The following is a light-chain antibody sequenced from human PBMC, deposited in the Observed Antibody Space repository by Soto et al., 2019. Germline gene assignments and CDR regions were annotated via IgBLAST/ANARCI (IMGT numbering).Light chain of an antibody. CDR2: GAS. Sequence: EIVMTQSPAGLSVSTVEGANVSWRSSQNVYTNLAWYQQKPGQAPRLLISGASTRATGIPARFSGSGSGTEFALTISSLQSEDFAVYYCQQYNNWPAITGGQGPRREIK. J-gene: IGKJ5*01. CDR3: QQYNNWPAIT. V-gene: IGKV3-15*01. CDR1: QNVYTN.